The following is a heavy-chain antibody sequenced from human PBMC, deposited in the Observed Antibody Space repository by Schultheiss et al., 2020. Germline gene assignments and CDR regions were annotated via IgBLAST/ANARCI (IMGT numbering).Heavy chain of an antibody. CDR1: GGSISSGAYY. D-gene: IGHD6-19*01. CDR3: ARGGGGSGWYRDYYYYGMDV. Sequence: SQPLSLTCTVSGGSISSGAYYWNWIRQHPGKGLEWIGYIYYSGYTHYNPSLKSRVTISVDKSKNQFSLKLSSVTAADTAVYYCARGGGGSGWYRDYYYYGMDVWGKGTTVNGS. CDR2: IYYSGYT. V-gene: IGHV4-31*03. J-gene: IGHJ6*04.